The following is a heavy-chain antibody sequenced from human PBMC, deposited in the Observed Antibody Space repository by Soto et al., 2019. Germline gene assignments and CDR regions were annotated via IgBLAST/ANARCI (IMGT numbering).Heavy chain of an antibody. CDR3: ARESEDLTSNFDY. CDR2: ISSTTNYI. Sequence: GGSLRLSCAASGFTFTRYSMNWVRQAPGKGLEWVSSISSTTNYIYYGDSMKGRFTISRDNAKNPLYLEMNSLRAEDAAVYYCARESEDLTSNFDYWGQGTLVTVSS. J-gene: IGHJ4*02. V-gene: IGHV3-21*06. CDR1: GFTFTRYS.